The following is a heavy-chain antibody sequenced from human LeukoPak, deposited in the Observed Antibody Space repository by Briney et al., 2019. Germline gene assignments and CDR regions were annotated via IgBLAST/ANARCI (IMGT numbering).Heavy chain of an antibody. CDR1: GFTFSSYD. CDR2: IGTAGDT. CDR3: ARGSSYDFWSGYPEYYFDY. V-gene: IGHV3-13*01. Sequence: GGSLRLSCAASGFTFSSYDMHWVRQATGKGLEWVSAIGTAGDTYYPGSVKGRFTISRENAKNSLYLQMNSLRAGDTAVYYCARGSSYDFWSGYPEYYFDYWGQGTLVTVSS. D-gene: IGHD3-3*01. J-gene: IGHJ4*02.